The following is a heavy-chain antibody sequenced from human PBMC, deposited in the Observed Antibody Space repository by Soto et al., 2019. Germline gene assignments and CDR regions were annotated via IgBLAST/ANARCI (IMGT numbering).Heavy chain of an antibody. CDR1: GYSFTSYW. CDR2: IDPSDSYT. Sequence: PGESLKISCKGSGYSFTSYWISWVRQMPGKGLEWMGRIDPSDSYTNYSPSFQGHVTISADKSISTAYLQWSSLKASDTAMYYCARHGSDVDIVATIHETYYYGMDVWGQGTTVTVSS. J-gene: IGHJ6*02. D-gene: IGHD5-12*01. CDR3: ARHGSDVDIVATIHETYYYGMDV. V-gene: IGHV5-10-1*01.